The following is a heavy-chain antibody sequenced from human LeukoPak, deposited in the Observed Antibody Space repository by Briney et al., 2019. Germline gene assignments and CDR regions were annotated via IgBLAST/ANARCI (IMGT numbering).Heavy chain of an antibody. V-gene: IGHV3-30-3*01. Sequence: GRSLRLSCAASGFTFSSYAMHWVRQAPGKGLEWVAVISYDGSNKYYADSVKGRFTISRDNSKNTLYLQMNSLRAEDTAVYYCAKDLSADIWGQGTLVTVSS. CDR3: AKDLSADI. CDR1: GFTFSSYA. D-gene: IGHD2-15*01. CDR2: ISYDGSNK. J-gene: IGHJ4*02.